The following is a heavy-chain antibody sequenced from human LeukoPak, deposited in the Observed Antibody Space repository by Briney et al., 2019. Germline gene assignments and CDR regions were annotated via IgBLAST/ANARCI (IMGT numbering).Heavy chain of an antibody. CDR2: IIPIFGTA. CDR3: ARDRLRCSSTSCYPPYYYYYMDV. D-gene: IGHD2-2*01. Sequence: GASVKVSCKASGGTFSSYAISWVRQAPGQGLEWMGGIIPIFGTANYAQKFQGRVTITADESTSTAYMELSSLRSEDTAVYYCARDRLRCSSTSCYPPYYYYYMDVWGKGTTVAVSS. CDR1: GGTFSSYA. V-gene: IGHV1-69*13. J-gene: IGHJ6*03.